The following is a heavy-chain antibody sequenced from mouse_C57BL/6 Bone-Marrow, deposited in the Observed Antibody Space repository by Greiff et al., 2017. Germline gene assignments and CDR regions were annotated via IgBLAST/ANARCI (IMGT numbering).Heavy chain of an antibody. J-gene: IGHJ4*01. CDR1: GYTFTDYE. V-gene: IGHV1-15*01. CDR3: TREGVLYYSNYGAMDY. CDR2: IDPETGGT. Sequence: VQLQQSGAELVRPGASVTLSCKASGYTFTDYEMHWVKQTPVHGLEWIGAIDPETGGTAYNQKFKGKAIPTADKSSSTAYMELRSLTSEDSAVYYCTREGVLYYSNYGAMDYWGQGTSVTVSS. D-gene: IGHD2-5*01.